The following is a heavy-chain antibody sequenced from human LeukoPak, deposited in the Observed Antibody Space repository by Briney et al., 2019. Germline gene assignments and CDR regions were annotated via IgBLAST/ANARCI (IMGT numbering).Heavy chain of an antibody. CDR2: IQYDGANE. CDR1: GFSFSSYG. CDR3: ARDVNLRQLVD. Sequence: GGSLRLSCAASGFSFSSYGMHWVRQAPGKGLQWVAHIQYDGANEHYADSVKGRFTISRDNSMGTLFLQLNSLRSDDTAVYFCARDVNLRQLVDWGQGTLVIVSS. J-gene: IGHJ4*02. V-gene: IGHV3-30*19. D-gene: IGHD6-6*01.